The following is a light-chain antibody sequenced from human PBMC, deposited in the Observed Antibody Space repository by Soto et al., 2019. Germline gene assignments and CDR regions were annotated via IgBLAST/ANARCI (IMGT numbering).Light chain of an antibody. CDR2: RNN. Sequence: QSVLTQPPSASGTPGQRVTISCSGSSSDIGRNTVNWYQQLPETAPKLLIYRNNQRPSGVPDRFSGSKSGTSASLAISGLQSEDEADYYCAAWDDSLRGYVFGTGTKVTVL. CDR1: SSDIGRNT. V-gene: IGLV1-44*01. CDR3: AAWDDSLRGYV. J-gene: IGLJ1*01.